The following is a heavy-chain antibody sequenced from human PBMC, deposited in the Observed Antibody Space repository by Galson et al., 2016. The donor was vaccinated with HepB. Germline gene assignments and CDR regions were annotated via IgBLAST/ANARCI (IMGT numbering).Heavy chain of an antibody. CDR1: GFTFSSYW. V-gene: IGHV3-74*01. CDR3: AGASLHMVRGVSQWYFDL. Sequence: SLRLSCAASGFTFSSYWMHWVRQAPGKGLVWVSRINSDGSSTSYADSVKGRFTISRDNAKNTLYLQMNSLRAEDTAVYYCAGASLHMVRGVSQWYFDLWGRGTLVTVSS. CDR2: INSDGSST. J-gene: IGHJ2*01. D-gene: IGHD3-10*01.